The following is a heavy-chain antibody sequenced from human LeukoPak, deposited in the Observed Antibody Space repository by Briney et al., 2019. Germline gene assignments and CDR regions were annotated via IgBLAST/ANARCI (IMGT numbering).Heavy chain of an antibody. CDR1: GGTFSSYA. D-gene: IGHD3-16*02. CDR3: ARGREHYDYVWGSYRHGYFDY. V-gene: IGHV1-69*05. J-gene: IGHJ4*02. CDR2: IIPIFGTA. Sequence: ASVKVSCKASGGTFSSYAISWVRQAPGQGLEWMGGIIPIFGTANYAQKFQGRVTITTDESTSTAYMELSSLRSEDTAVYYCARGREHYDYVWGSYRHGYFDYWGQGALVTVSS.